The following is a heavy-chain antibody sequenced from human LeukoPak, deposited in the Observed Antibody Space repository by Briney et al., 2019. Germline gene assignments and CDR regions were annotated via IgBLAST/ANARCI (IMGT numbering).Heavy chain of an antibody. CDR3: ARAGYSGSDFSV. D-gene: IGHD5-12*01. Sequence: SETLSLTCTVSGGSMSTYYWSWIRQPPGKGLEWIGYIYHSGSTNYNPSLKSRVTISVDTSKNHFPLKLSSVTAADTAVYYCARAGYSGSDFSVWGKGTTVTVSS. J-gene: IGHJ6*04. CDR2: IYHSGST. V-gene: IGHV4-59*01. CDR1: GGSMSTYY.